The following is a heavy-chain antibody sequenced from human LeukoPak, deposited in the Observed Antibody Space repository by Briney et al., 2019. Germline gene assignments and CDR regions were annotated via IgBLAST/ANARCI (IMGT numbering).Heavy chain of an antibody. D-gene: IGHD3-22*01. Sequence: SETLSLTCTVSGGSISSYYWSWIRQPPGKGLEWIGYIYYSGSTNYNPSLKSRVTISVVTSKNQFSLKLSSVTPADTAVYYCARGQYYYDSSAYLLLPFDAFDIWGQGTMVTVSS. CDR2: IYYSGST. CDR3: ARGQYYYDSSAYLLLPFDAFDI. J-gene: IGHJ3*02. CDR1: GGSISSYY. V-gene: IGHV4-59*01.